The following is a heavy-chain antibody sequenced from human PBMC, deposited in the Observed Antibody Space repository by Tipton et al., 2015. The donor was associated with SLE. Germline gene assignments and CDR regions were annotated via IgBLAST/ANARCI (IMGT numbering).Heavy chain of an antibody. D-gene: IGHD3-10*01. CDR2: INYSGGT. CDR1: GGSIRSDY. CDR3: ARGVAGYYFYYYMDV. J-gene: IGHJ6*03. Sequence: TLSLTCTVSGGSIRSDYWNWIRQPPGKGLEWIGYINYSGGTNYNPSLKSRVTISVDTSKNQFSLKLSSVTAADTAVYYCARGVAGYYFYYYMDVWGKGTTVTISS. V-gene: IGHV4-59*01.